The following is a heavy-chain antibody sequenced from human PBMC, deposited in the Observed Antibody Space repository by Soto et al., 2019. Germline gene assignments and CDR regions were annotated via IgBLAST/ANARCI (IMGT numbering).Heavy chain of an antibody. CDR1: GYTFTSYD. D-gene: IGHD1-7*01. Sequence: SVKVSCKASGYTFTSYDINWVRQATGQGLEWMGWMNPNSGNTGYAQKFQGRVTMTRNTSISTAYMELSSLRSEDTAVYYCASSSRSYWDSEYWGQGTLVTVSS. J-gene: IGHJ4*02. CDR2: MNPNSGNT. CDR3: ASSSRSYWDSEY. V-gene: IGHV1-8*01.